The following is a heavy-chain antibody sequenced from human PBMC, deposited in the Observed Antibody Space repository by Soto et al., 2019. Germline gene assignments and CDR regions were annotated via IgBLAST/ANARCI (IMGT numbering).Heavy chain of an antibody. CDR3: AKDTIVVVPPRLFDY. V-gene: IGHV3-23*01. J-gene: IGHJ4*02. D-gene: IGHD3-22*01. CDR2: ISGSGGST. CDR1: GFTFSSYA. Sequence: EVQLLESGGGLVQPGGSLRLSCAASGFTFSSYAMSWVRQAPGKGLEWVSAISGSGGSTYYADSVKGRFTISRDNSKNTLYLQLTSLRAEDTAVYYCAKDTIVVVPPRLFDYWGKGTLVTVSS.